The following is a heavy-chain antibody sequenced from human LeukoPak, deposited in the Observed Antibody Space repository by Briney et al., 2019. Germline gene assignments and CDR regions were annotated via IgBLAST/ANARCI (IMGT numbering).Heavy chain of an antibody. J-gene: IGHJ5*02. CDR1: GXTVSDNS. V-gene: IGHV3-11*05. CDR2: FSSSSSYR. Sequence: PGGSLRLSCAASGXTVSDNSMTWIRQAPGKGLEWVSYFSSSSSYRNFADSVKGRFTISRDNAKNSLHLQMNSLRAEDTAVYYCARVGTTRDWFDPWGQGTLVTVSS. D-gene: IGHD1-7*01. CDR3: ARVGTTRDWFDP.